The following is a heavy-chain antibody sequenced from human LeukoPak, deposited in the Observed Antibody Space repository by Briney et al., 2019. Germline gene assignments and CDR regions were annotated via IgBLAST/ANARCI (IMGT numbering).Heavy chain of an antibody. D-gene: IGHD2-2*01. Sequence: ASVKVSCKASGYTFTGYYMHWVRQVPGQGLEWMGWINPNSGGTNYAQKFQGRVTMTRDTSISTAYMELSRLRSDDTAVYYCARDRYCSSTSCYALDPWGQGTLVTVSS. J-gene: IGHJ5*02. CDR2: INPNSGGT. CDR1: GYTFTGYY. V-gene: IGHV1-2*02. CDR3: ARDRYCSSTSCYALDP.